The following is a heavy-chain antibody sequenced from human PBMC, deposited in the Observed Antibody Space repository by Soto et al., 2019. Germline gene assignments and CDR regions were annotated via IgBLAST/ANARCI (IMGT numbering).Heavy chain of an antibody. CDR1: GGSISSGGYY. V-gene: IGHV4-31*03. J-gene: IGHJ4*02. D-gene: IGHD5-12*01. CDR3: ARNKVVTYFDY. Sequence: TSETLSLTCTVSGGSISSGGYYWSWIRQHPGKGLEWIGYIYYSGSTYYNPSLKSRVTISVDTSKSQFSLKLSSVTAADTAVYYCARNKVVTYFDYWGQGTLVTVSS. CDR2: IYYSGST.